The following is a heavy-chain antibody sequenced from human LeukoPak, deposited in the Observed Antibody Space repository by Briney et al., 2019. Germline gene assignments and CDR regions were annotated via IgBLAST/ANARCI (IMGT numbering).Heavy chain of an antibody. D-gene: IGHD3-22*01. Sequence: GRSLRLSCAASGFTFSSYGMHWVRQAPGKGLEWVAVISYDGSNKYYADSLKGRFTISRDNSKNTLYLQMNSLRAEDTAVYYCAKGFSYYYDSGYDPDSYRGQGTLVTVSS. V-gene: IGHV3-30*18. CDR3: AKGFSYYYDSGYDPDSY. CDR2: ISYDGSNK. CDR1: GFTFSSYG. J-gene: IGHJ4*02.